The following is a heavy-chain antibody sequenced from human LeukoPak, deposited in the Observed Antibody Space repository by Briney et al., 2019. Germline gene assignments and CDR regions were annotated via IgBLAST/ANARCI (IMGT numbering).Heavy chain of an antibody. CDR1: GFTFSSYG. CDR2: ISYDGSNK. D-gene: IGHD6-19*01. V-gene: IGHV3-30*18. Sequence: GGSLRLSCAASGFTFSSYGMHWVRQAPGKRLEWVAVISYDGSNKYYADSVKGRFTISRDNSKNTLYLQMNSLRAEDTAVYYCAKDREQWLDAFDIWGQGTMVTVSS. J-gene: IGHJ3*02. CDR3: AKDREQWLDAFDI.